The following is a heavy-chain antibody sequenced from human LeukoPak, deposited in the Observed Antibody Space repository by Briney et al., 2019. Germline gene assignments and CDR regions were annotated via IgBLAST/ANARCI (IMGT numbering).Heavy chain of an antibody. CDR3: AKGLQSSRFDY. V-gene: IGHV3-23*01. Sequence: GGSLRLSCAASGFTFSSYVMTWVRQAPGKGLEWVSAISGSGGNTNYADSVKGRFTISRDNSKNTLYLQMNSLRAEDTAVYYCAKGLQSSRFDYWGQGTLVTVSS. CDR2: ISGSGGNT. J-gene: IGHJ4*02. CDR1: GFTFSSYV. D-gene: IGHD4-11*01.